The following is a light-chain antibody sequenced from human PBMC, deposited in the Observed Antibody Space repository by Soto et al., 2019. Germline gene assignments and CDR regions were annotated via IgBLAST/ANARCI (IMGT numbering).Light chain of an antibody. CDR1: SSYVGGYNY. CDR2: EFN. Sequence: QSLLTHPPSASWSPGHSFAISFTGTSSYVGGYNYVSWYQHHPGKAHKLMIYEFNKRHSGVPDRFSGSKSGNTASLTVSCLQAEDEADYYCSSYAGSSNVFGTGTKVTVL. V-gene: IGLV2-8*01. J-gene: IGLJ1*01. CDR3: SSYAGSSNV.